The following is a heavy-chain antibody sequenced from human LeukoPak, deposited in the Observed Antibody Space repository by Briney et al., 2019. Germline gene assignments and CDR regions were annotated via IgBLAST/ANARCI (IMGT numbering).Heavy chain of an antibody. J-gene: IGHJ2*01. Sequence: GGSLRLSCAASGFTFSSYEMNWVRQAPGKGLEWVSYISSSGSTIYYADSVKGRFTISRDNAKNSLYLQMNSLRAEDTAAYYCARQGITMVRGATGYFDLWGRGTLVTVSS. V-gene: IGHV3-48*03. CDR1: GFTFSSYE. CDR2: ISSSGSTI. CDR3: ARQGITMVRGATGYFDL. D-gene: IGHD3-10*01.